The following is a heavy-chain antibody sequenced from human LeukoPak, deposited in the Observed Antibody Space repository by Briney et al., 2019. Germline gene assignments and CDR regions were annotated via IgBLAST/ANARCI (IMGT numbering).Heavy chain of an antibody. CDR3: ASDKEMASTAHPGY. D-gene: IGHD5-24*01. V-gene: IGHV3-74*01. CDR2: INSDGSRT. J-gene: IGHJ4*02. CDR1: GFTFSSNW. Sequence: GRSLRLSCAASGFTFSSNWMHWARQAPGKGLVWVSRINSDGSRTNNADSVKGRFTISRDNAKNTLYLQMNSLRAEDTAVYYCASDKEMASTAHPGYWGQGILVTVSS.